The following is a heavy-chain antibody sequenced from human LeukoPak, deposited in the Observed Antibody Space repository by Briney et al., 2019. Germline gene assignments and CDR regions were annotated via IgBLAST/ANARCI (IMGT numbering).Heavy chain of an antibody. V-gene: IGHV3-53*01. CDR3: AREAAASNWFDP. D-gene: IGHD6-13*01. CDR2: IYSGGST. CDR1: GFTVSSNY. J-gene: IGHJ5*02. Sequence: GGSLRLSCAASGFTVSSNYMSWVRQAPGKGLEWVSVIYSGGSTYYADSVKGRFTISRDNSKNTLYLQMNSLRAEDTAVYYCAREAAASNWFDPWGQGTLVTVSS.